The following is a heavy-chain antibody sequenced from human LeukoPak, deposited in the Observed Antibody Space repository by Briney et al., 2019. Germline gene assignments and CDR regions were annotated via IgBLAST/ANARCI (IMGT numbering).Heavy chain of an antibody. V-gene: IGHV3-23*01. CDR2: IGCNGSTT. Sequence: GGALVPSWAAAGFFFSSYAMKWGRAAGGEGLGWGSAIGCNGSTTSYADSVEGRFTISRDNSKNTLFLQMNSLTAEDTSIYSCARPRLEYCSGGSCFDAFDIWGQGTMVTVSS. CDR3: ARPRLEYCSGGSCFDAFDI. CDR1: GFFFSSYA. J-gene: IGHJ3*02. D-gene: IGHD2-15*01.